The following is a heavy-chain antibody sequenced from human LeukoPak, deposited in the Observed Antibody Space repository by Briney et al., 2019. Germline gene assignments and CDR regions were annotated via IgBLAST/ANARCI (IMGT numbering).Heavy chain of an antibody. CDR3: ARDIPKQLVPEEYYFDY. D-gene: IGHD6-6*01. CDR2: INPNSGGT. J-gene: IGHJ4*02. V-gene: IGHV1-2*02. CDR1: GYTFTGYY. Sequence: GASVKVSCKASGYTFTGYYMHWVRQAPGQGLEWMGWINPNSGGTNYAQKFQGRVTMTRDTSISTAYMELSRLRSDDTAVYYCARDIPKQLVPEEYYFDYWGQGTLVTVSS.